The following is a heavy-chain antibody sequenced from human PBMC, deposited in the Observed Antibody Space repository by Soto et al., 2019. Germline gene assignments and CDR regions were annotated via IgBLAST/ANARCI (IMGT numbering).Heavy chain of an antibody. D-gene: IGHD2-15*01. V-gene: IGHV1-3*01. CDR3: ARGPGGPDGPGDY. J-gene: IGHJ4*02. CDR1: GYTFTSYA. CDR2: INAGNGNT. Sequence: QVQLVQSGAEVKKPGASVKVSCKASGYTFTSYAMHWVRQAPGQMLEWMGWINAGNGNTKYSQKFQGRVTITRDTSASTDYMELSSLRSEDTAVYYCARGPGGPDGPGDYWGQGTLVTVSS.